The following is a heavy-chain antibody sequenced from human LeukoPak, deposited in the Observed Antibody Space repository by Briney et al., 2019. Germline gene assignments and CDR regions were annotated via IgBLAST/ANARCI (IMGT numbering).Heavy chain of an antibody. D-gene: IGHD1-7*01. J-gene: IGHJ4*02. V-gene: IGHV4-34*01. CDR3: ARGAGKTGTTDY. CDR1: GRSFGGYY. Sequence: SETLSLTCALYGRSFGGYYWSWIRQPPGKRLEWIGEINHSASTNYNPSLKSRVTISVDTSKNQFSLKLSSVTAADTAVYYCARGAGKTGTTDYWGQGTLVTVSS. CDR2: INHSAST.